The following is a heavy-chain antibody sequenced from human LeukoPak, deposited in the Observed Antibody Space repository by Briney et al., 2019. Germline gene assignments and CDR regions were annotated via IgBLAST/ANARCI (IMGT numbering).Heavy chain of an antibody. CDR3: ARGRDPY. J-gene: IGHJ4*02. D-gene: IGHD5-24*01. Sequence: SETLSLTCAVYGGSFSGYYWTWVRQPPGRGLEWIGEINHSGSTNYNPSLKSRVTISVDTSKSQFSLKLNSVTAADTAMYYCARGRDPYWGQGTLVTVSS. V-gene: IGHV4-34*01. CDR2: INHSGST. CDR1: GGSFSGYY.